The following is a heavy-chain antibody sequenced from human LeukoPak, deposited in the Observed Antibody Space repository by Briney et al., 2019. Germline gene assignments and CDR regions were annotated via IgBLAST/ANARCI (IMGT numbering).Heavy chain of an antibody. Sequence: SETLSLTCTVSGGSISSYYWSWIRQPAGKGLEWNGRIYTSGSTNYNPSLKSRVTMSVDTSKNQFSLKLSSVTAADTAVYYCARDYPTYCSGGSCYSDAFDIWGQGTMVTVSS. D-gene: IGHD2-15*01. CDR2: IYTSGST. J-gene: IGHJ3*02. V-gene: IGHV4-4*07. CDR1: GGSISSYY. CDR3: ARDYPTYCSGGSCYSDAFDI.